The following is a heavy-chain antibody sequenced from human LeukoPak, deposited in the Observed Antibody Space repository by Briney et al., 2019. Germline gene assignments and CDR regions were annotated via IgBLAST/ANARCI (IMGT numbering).Heavy chain of an antibody. CDR2: INPSSGGT. CDR3: ARRGAGRYFDY. CDR1: GYTFTGYY. D-gene: IGHD3-10*01. Sequence: ASVKVSCKASGYTFTGYYMHWVRQAPGQGLEWMGRINPSSGGTNYAQKFQGRVTMTRDTSISTAYMELSRLRSDDPAVYYCARRGAGRYFDYWGQGTLVTVSS. J-gene: IGHJ4*02. V-gene: IGHV1-2*06.